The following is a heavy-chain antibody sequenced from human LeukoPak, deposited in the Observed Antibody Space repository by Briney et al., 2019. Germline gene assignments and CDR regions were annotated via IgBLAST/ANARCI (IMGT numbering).Heavy chain of an antibody. V-gene: IGHV1-8*01. D-gene: IGHD6-13*01. CDR1: GYTFTNYD. J-gene: IGHJ6*02. Sequence: ASVQVSCKASGYTFTNYDINWMRQATGQGLEWMGWMNPNSGSTEYAQKFQDRGTITISTATCTDYMELNSMRSEDTDAFYCARGPIGAEADRMDDWGQGTTVTVSS. CDR2: MNPNSGST. CDR3: ARGPIGAEADRMDD.